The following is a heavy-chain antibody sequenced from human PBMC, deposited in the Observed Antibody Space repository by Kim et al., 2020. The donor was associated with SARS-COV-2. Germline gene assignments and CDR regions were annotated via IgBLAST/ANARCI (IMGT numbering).Heavy chain of an antibody. D-gene: IGHD6-13*01. CDR1: GFTVSSNY. V-gene: IGHV3-53*01. CDR2: IYSGGST. Sequence: GGSLRLSCAASGFTVSSNYMSWVRQAPGKGLEWVSVIYSGGSTYYADSVKGRLTISRDNSKNTLYLRMNSLRAEDTAVYYCAREAGGIAAAGTAFDIWGQGTMVTVSS. J-gene: IGHJ3*02. CDR3: AREAGGIAAAGTAFDI.